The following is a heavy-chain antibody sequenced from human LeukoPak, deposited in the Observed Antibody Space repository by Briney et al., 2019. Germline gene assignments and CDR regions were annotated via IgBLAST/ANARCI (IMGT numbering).Heavy chain of an antibody. D-gene: IGHD2-8*02. CDR2: TSGSAATI. CDR1: GFTFSNYG. V-gene: IGHV3-23*01. Sequence: GGTPRLSCAASGFTFSNYGMTWVRQAPGKGLEWVSSTSGSAATISYADSVKGRFTISRDNSKNTLSLQMNSLRAEDTAIYYCATYRQVLLPFESWGQGTLVTVSS. CDR3: ATYRQVLLPFES. J-gene: IGHJ4*02.